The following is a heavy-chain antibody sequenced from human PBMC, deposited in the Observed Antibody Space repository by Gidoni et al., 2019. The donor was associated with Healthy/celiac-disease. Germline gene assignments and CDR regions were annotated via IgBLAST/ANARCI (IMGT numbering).Heavy chain of an antibody. CDR1: GVPFSSYA. Sequence: VQLVQSGAEVKKPGSSVKVSCKASGVPFSSYAISWVRQAPGQGLEWMGVFIPIFGTANYAQRFQGRVTITADESASTAYMELSSLRSEDTAVSYCARDLGGAPGPYYPFDYWGQGTLVTVSS. CDR3: ARDLGGAPGPYYPFDY. D-gene: IGHD3-10*01. V-gene: IGHV1-69*01. CDR2: FIPIFGTA. J-gene: IGHJ4*02.